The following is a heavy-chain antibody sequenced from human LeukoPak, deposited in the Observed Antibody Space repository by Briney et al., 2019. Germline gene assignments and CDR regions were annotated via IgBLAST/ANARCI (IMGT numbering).Heavy chain of an antibody. CDR3: ARDLRRGSSGWYWGDWFDP. CDR1: GYTFTGYY. V-gene: IGHV1-2*02. CDR2: INPNSGGT. D-gene: IGHD6-19*01. Sequence: ASVKVSCKASGYTFTGYYMHWVRQAPGQGLEWMGWINPNSGGTNYARKFQGRVTVTRDTSISTAYMELSRLRSDDTAVYYCARDLRRGSSGWYWGDWFDPWGQGTLVTVSS. J-gene: IGHJ5*02.